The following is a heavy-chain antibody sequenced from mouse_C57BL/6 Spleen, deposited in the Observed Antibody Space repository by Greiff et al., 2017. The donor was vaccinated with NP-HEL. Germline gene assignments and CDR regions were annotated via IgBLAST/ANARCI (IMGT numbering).Heavy chain of an antibody. J-gene: IGHJ4*01. V-gene: IGHV1-61*01. CDR3: ARRGGNYSFYYAMDY. CDR2: IYPSDSET. Sequence: VQLQQPGAELVRPGSSVKLSCKASGYTFTSYWMDWVKQRPGQGLEWIGNIYPSDSETHYNQKFKDKATLTVDKSSSTAYMQLSSLTSEDSAVYYGARRGGNYSFYYAMDYWGQGTSVTVSS. CDR1: GYTFTSYW. D-gene: IGHD2-1*01.